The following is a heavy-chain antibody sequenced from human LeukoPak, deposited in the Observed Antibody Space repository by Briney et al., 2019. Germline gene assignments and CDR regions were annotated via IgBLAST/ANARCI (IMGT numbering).Heavy chain of an antibody. D-gene: IGHD3-3*01. CDR3: ARDRGRFLEWLLPTGFDY. CDR1: GYTFTSYY. CDR2: INPSGGST. J-gene: IGHJ4*02. Sequence: ASVKVSCTASGYTFTSYYMHWVRQAPGQGLEWMGIINPSGGSTSYAQKFQGRVTMTRDTSTSTVYMELSSLRSEDTAVYYCARDRGRFLEWLLPTGFDYWGQGALVTVSS. V-gene: IGHV1-46*01.